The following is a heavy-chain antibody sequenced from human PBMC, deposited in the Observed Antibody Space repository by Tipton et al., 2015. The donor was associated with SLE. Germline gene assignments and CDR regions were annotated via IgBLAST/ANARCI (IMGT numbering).Heavy chain of an antibody. CDR2: IYYSGST. V-gene: IGHV4-59*01. CDR3: ASGLYSSSGLFFDN. D-gene: IGHD6-6*01. CDR1: GGSISSYY. J-gene: IGHJ4*02. Sequence: TLSLTCTVSGGSISSYYWSWIRQPPGKGLEWIGYIYYSGSTNYNPSLKSRVTTSVDTSKNQFSLKLSSVTAADTAVYYCASGLYSSSGLFFDNWGQGTVVTVSS.